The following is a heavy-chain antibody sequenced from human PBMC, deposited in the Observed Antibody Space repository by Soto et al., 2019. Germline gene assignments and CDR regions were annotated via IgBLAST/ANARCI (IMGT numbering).Heavy chain of an antibody. CDR1: GFTFGDYA. J-gene: IGHJ6*03. CDR3: AKVAVTGPLFYYYYIDV. V-gene: IGHV3-9*01. D-gene: IGHD2-15*01. Sequence: EVQLVGSGGGLVQPGRTLRLSCAASGFTFGDYAMHWVRQAPGKGLEWVSGISWNSATIAYADSVKGRFTISRNNAQKSLYLQMKALTTDDTALYYCAKVAVTGPLFYYYYIDVWGQGTTVTVSS. CDR2: ISWNSATI.